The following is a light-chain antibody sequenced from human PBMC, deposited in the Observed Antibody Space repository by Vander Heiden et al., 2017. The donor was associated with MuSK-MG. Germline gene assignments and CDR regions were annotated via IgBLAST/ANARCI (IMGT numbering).Light chain of an antibody. V-gene: IGLV1-40*01. J-gene: IGLJ2*01. CDR1: SSNIGAGYD. CDR3: QTYDSSLSGCVV. CDR2: GNI. Sequence: SVLTPPPSLSRYPGQRVTISCTGSSSNIGAGYDVHWYQRVPGTAPKLLIYGNINRPAGVPDRFSGSKSGTSASLAITGLQSEEEAYDYCQTYDSSLSGCVVFGGGTKLTVL.